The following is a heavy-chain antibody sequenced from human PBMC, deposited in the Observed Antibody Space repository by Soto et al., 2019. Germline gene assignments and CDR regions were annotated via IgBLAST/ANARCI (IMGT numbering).Heavy chain of an antibody. J-gene: IGHJ6*02. Sequence: ASVKVSCKASGYTFTSYYMHWVRQAPGQGLEWMGIINPSVGSTSYAQKFQGRVTMTRDTSTSTVYMELSSLRSEDTAVYYCARRLRYYDSSGFYYYYGMDVWGQGTTVTVSS. CDR3: ARRLRYYDSSGFYYYYGMDV. V-gene: IGHV1-46*01. D-gene: IGHD3-22*01. CDR1: GYTFTSYY. CDR2: INPSVGST.